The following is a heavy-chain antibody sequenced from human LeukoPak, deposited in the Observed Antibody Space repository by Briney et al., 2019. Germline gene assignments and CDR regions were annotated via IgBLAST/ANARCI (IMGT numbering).Heavy chain of an antibody. CDR1: GYSFTSYW. CDR2: IYPGDFDT. J-gene: IGHJ3*02. D-gene: IGHD1-7*01. V-gene: IGHV5-51*01. Sequence: GESLKISCKGSGYSFTSYWIGWVRQMPGKGREWMGIIYPGDFDTTYSPSFQGQVTISADKSISTAYLQWSSLKASDTAMYYCARRVLNWNYFDAFDIWGQGTMVTISS. CDR3: ARRVLNWNYFDAFDI.